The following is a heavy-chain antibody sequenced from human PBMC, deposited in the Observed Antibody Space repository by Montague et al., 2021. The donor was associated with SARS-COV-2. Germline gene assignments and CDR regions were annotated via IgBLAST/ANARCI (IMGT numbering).Heavy chain of an antibody. Sequence: TLSLTCTVSGDSMSSGRYYWTWIRQPAGKRLEWIGRIYSSGTTNYNPSLKSRVTLLVDTSKNQFSLKLNSVTAADTAVYFCARCHEMASQPGYFDSWGQGTLVTVSS. CDR1: GDSMSSGRYY. V-gene: IGHV4-61*02. CDR3: ARCHEMASQPGYFDS. J-gene: IGHJ4*02. CDR2: IYSSGTT. D-gene: IGHD5-24*01.